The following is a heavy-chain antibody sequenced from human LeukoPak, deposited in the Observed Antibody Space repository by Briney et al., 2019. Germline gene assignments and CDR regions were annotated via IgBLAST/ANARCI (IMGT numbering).Heavy chain of an antibody. CDR1: GYTFTSYD. Sequence: GASVKVSCKASGYTFTSYDINWVRQATGQGLEWMGWMNPNSGNTGYAQKFQGRVTMTRNTSISTAYMELSSLRSEDTAVYYCARISSSWTYNFDYWGQGTLVTVSS. J-gene: IGHJ4*02. CDR2: MNPNSGNT. CDR3: ARISSSWTYNFDY. D-gene: IGHD6-13*01. V-gene: IGHV1-8*01.